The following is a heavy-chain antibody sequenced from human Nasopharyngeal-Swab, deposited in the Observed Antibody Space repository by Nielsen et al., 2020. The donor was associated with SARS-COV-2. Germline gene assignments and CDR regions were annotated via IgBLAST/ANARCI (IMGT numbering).Heavy chain of an antibody. D-gene: IGHD3-9*01. CDR2: IYSGGST. CDR3: ARVPYDILHFRGGVDV. J-gene: IGHJ6*02. Sequence: GASLKISCAASGFTVSSNYMSWVRQAPGKGLEWVSVIYSGGSTYYADSVKGRFTISRHNSKNTLYLQMNSLRAEDTAVYYCARVPYDILHFRGGVDVWGQGTTVTVSS. V-gene: IGHV3-53*04. CDR1: GFTVSSNY.